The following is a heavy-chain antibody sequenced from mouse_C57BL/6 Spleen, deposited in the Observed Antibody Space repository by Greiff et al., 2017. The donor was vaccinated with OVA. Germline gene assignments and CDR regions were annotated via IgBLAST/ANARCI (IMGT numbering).Heavy chain of an antibody. V-gene: IGHV1-22*01. J-gene: IGHJ4*01. Sequence: VQLKQSGPELVKPGASVKMSCKASGYTFTDYNMHWVKQSHGKSLEWIGYINPNNGGTSYNQKFKGKATLTVNKSSSTAYMELRSLTSEDSAVYYCAKPLYYGSSYDYAMDYWGQGTSVTVSS. D-gene: IGHD1-1*01. CDR3: AKPLYYGSSYDYAMDY. CDR2: INPNNGGT. CDR1: GYTFTDYN.